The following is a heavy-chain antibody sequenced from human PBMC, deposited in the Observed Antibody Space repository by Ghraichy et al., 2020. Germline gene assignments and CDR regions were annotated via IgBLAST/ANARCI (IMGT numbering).Heavy chain of an antibody. Sequence: SCAASGFTFSSYAMSWVRQAPGKGLEWVSAISGSGGSTYYADSVKGRFTISRENSKNTLYLQMNSLRAEDTAVYYCAKSSYYYDSSGRKYMDYWGQGTLVTVSS. CDR1: GFTFSSYA. CDR3: AKSSYYYDSSGRKYMDY. CDR2: ISGSGGST. D-gene: IGHD3-22*01. J-gene: IGHJ4*02. V-gene: IGHV3-23*01.